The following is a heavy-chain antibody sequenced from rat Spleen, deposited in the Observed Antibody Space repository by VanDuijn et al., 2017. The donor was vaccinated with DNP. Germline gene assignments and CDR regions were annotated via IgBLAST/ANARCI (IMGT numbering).Heavy chain of an antibody. CDR1: GFTFSDYY. J-gene: IGHJ2*01. Sequence: EVQLVESDGGLVQPGRSLKLSCAASGFTFSDYYMAWVRQAPTKGLEWVATISYDGSRTYYRDSVKGRFTISRDNAKSTLYLQMDSLRSEDTATYYCTKIGAVTGTFDYWGQGVMVTVSS. D-gene: IGHD5-1*01. CDR3: TKIGAVTGTFDY. CDR2: ISYDGSRT. V-gene: IGHV5-29*01.